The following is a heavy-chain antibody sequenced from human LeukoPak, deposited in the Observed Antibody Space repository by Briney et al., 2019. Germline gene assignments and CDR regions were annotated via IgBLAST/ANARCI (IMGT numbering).Heavy chain of an antibody. Sequence: GRSLRLSCAASGFTFSSYGMHWVRQAPGKGLEWVAVISYDGSNKYYADSVKGRFTISRDNSKNTLYLQMNSLRAEDTAVYYCAKGNYYGSGSYLLSPGYFDYWGQGTLVTVSS. D-gene: IGHD3-10*01. CDR2: ISYDGSNK. CDR3: AKGNYYGSGSYLLSPGYFDY. J-gene: IGHJ4*02. CDR1: GFTFSSYG. V-gene: IGHV3-30*18.